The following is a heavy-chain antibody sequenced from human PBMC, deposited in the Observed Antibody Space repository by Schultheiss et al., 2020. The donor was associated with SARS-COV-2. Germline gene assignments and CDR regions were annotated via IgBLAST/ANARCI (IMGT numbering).Heavy chain of an antibody. D-gene: IGHD2-21*01. J-gene: IGHJ4*02. CDR1: GFTFSSYW. CDR2: INSDGSST. V-gene: IGHV3-74*01. Sequence: GESLKISCAASGFTFSSYWMHWVRQAPGKGLVWVSRINSDGSSTTYADSVKGRFTISRDNAKNTLYLQMNSLTTEDTAVYYCTTANVIPLSDYWGQGTLVTVSS. CDR3: TTANVIPLSDY.